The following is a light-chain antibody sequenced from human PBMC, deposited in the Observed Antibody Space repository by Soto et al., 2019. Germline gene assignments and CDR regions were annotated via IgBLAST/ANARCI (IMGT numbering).Light chain of an antibody. J-gene: IGKJ2*01. CDR3: QEYSGWPPMYT. V-gene: IGKV3-15*01. CDR2: AAS. Sequence: EIVMTQSPATLSVSPGERATLSCRASQSVSNNSAWYQQKPGQAPRLLIFAASARATGIPARFSGSGSGTDFTLTISSLQSGDFAIYYCQEYSGWPPMYTFGQGTRLEIK. CDR1: QSVSNN.